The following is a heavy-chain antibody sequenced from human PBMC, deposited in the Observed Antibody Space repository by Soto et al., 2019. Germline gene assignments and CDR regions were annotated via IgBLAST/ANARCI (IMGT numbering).Heavy chain of an antibody. CDR1: GFTFISYA. Sequence: EVQLLESGGGLVQPGGSLRLSCVGSGFTFISYAMNWVRQAPGKGLEWVSGISGGGDRTFDADSVKGRFTISRDNSKNTANLQMNSLRADDTAVYYCARKVLGSTSRPDYWYFELWGRGTLVTVSS. CDR2: ISGGGDRT. V-gene: IGHV3-23*01. CDR3: ARKVLGSTSRPDYWYFEL. J-gene: IGHJ2*01. D-gene: IGHD3-16*01.